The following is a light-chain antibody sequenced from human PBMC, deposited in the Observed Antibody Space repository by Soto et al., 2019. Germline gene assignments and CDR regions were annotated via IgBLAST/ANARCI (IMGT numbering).Light chain of an antibody. Sequence: EIVMTQSPATLSVSPGDRATLSCRASQSVSSYLAWYQHKPGQAPRLLIYGASTRATGVPARFSGSGSGTQFTLTISSLQSEDFALYYCQQYNNWPITFGGGTKVEIK. CDR3: QQYNNWPIT. J-gene: IGKJ4*01. CDR1: QSVSSY. CDR2: GAS. V-gene: IGKV3-15*01.